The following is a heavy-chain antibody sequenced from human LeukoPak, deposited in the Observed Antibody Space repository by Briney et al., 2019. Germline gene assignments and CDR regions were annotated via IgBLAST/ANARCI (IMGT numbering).Heavy chain of an antibody. CDR2: ISSSSTNI. J-gene: IGHJ3*02. CDR1: RFTFSTYS. D-gene: IGHD4-17*01. V-gene: IGHV3-48*01. CDR3: VRNDGDNAFDI. Sequence: GGSLRLSCAPCRFTFSTYSMNWVRQAQGRGLEWVSYISSSSTNIYYKDSVKGRFTISRDNAKNSLYLHMTSLRAEDTAVYYCVRNDGDNAFDIWGQGTMVIVSS.